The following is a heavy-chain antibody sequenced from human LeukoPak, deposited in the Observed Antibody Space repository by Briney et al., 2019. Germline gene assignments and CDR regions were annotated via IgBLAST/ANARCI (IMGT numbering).Heavy chain of an antibody. CDR2: IYYSGST. V-gene: IGHV4-39*01. Sequence: PSETLSLTCTVSGGSISSSSYYWGWIRQPPGKGLEWIGSIYYSGSTYYNPSLKSRVTISVDTSKNQFSLKLSSVTAADTAVYYCARLLMDSWFPGYWGQGTLVTVSS. D-gene: IGHD2-8*01. CDR3: ARLLMDSWFPGY. J-gene: IGHJ4*02. CDR1: GGSISSSSYY.